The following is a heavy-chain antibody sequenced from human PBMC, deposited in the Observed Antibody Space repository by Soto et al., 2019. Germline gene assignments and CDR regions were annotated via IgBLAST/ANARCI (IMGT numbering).Heavy chain of an antibody. Sequence: GGSLRLSCGASGFTFSSQWMSWVRQAPGKGLEWAANIKRDGSVKYYVDSVKGRFTISRDNAKNTLYLQMNSLRAEDTAVYYCARDRSRGRENDYWGQGTQVTVSS. J-gene: IGHJ4*02. CDR2: IKRDGSVK. CDR3: ARDRSRGRENDY. D-gene: IGHD1-26*01. CDR1: GFTFSSQW. V-gene: IGHV3-7*01.